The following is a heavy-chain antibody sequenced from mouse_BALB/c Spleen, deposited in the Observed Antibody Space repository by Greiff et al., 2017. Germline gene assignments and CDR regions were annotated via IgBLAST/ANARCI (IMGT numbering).Heavy chain of an antibody. CDR3: TREGITTVEAKAY. J-gene: IGHJ3*01. Sequence: EVKLMESGGGLVKPGGSLNLSCAASGFTFSSYTMSWVRQTPEKRLEWVATISSGGSYTYYPDSVKGRFTISRDNAKNTLYLQMSSLKSEDTAMYYCTREGITTVEAKAYWGQGTLVTVSA. V-gene: IGHV5-6-4*01. D-gene: IGHD1-1*01. CDR1: GFTFSSYT. CDR2: ISSGGSYT.